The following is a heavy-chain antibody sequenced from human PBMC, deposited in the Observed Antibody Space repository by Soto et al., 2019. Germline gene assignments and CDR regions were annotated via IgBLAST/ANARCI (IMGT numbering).Heavy chain of an antibody. J-gene: IGHJ4*02. CDR2: INHSGST. V-gene: IGHV4-34*01. CDR1: GGSFSGYY. Sequence: SETLSLTCAVYGGSFSGYYWSWIRQPPGKGLEWIGEINHSGSTNYNPSLKSRVTISEDTSKNQFSLKLSSVTAADTAVYYCARFRKWLRIGGFDYWGQGTLVTVSS. CDR3: ARFRKWLRIGGFDY. D-gene: IGHD5-12*01.